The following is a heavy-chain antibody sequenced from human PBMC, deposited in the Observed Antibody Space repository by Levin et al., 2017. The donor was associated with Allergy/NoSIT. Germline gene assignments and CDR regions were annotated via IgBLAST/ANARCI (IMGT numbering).Heavy chain of an antibody. CDR2: ISYDGYNE. V-gene: IGHV3-30*04. D-gene: IGHD5-12*01. J-gene: IGHJ3*01. CDR1: GFTFSNYA. Sequence: GGSLRLSCAASGFTFSNYAMHWVRQAPGKGLEWVADISYDGYNEYYADSVKGRLTISRDNSKNTLYLQMNSLRPEDTAVYYCARNTGLRSVLDFWGQGTMVTVSS. CDR3: ARNTGLRSVLDF.